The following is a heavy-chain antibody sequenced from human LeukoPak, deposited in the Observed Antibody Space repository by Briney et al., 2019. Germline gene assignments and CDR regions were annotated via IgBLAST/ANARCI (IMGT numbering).Heavy chain of an antibody. CDR2: IHPNSGGT. CDR3: ARGIAVAPGDTFDI. D-gene: IGHD6-19*01. J-gene: IGHJ3*02. Sequence: ASVKVSCKASGYTFTSYYMHWVRQAPGQGLEWMGWIHPNSGGTNYAQKFQGRVTMTRDTSISTGYMELSSLRSDDTAVYYCARGIAVAPGDTFDIWGQGTMVTVSS. V-gene: IGHV1-2*02. CDR1: GYTFTSYY.